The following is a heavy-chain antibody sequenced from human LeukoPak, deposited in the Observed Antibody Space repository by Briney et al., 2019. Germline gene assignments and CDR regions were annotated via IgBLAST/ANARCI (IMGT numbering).Heavy chain of an antibody. CDR3: ASSRHSRRPGSPRYYYYYGMDV. V-gene: IGHV1-8*01. J-gene: IGHJ6*02. D-gene: IGHD2-15*01. CDR1: GYTFTSYD. CDR2: MNPNSGNT. Sequence: ASVKVSCKASGYTFTSYDINWVRQATGQGLEWMGWMNPNSGNTGYAQKFQGRVTMTRNTSISTAYMELSSLRSEDTAVYYCASSRHSRRPGSPRYYYYYGMDVWGQGTTVTVSS.